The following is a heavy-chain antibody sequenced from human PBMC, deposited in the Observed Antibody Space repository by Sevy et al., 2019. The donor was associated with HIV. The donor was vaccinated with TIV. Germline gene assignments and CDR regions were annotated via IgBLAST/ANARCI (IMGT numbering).Heavy chain of an antibody. V-gene: IGHV1-3*01. J-gene: IGHJ4*02. CDR1: GYSFTNYA. CDR2: IKADNGNI. Sequence: ASVNVSCKASGYSFTNYAIHWVRQAPGQGLEWMGWIKADNGNIKYSQRFQGRLTITRDTSATTAYMELSSLRSEDTALYFCARGKGGIFGVVVGQFDSWGQGTLVTVSS. CDR3: ARGKGGIFGVVVGQFDS. D-gene: IGHD3-3*01.